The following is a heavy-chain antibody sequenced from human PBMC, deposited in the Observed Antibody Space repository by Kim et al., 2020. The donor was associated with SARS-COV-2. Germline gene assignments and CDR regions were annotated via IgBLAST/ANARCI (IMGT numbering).Heavy chain of an antibody. Sequence: ASVKVSCKASGYTFTSYFTHWVRQAPGQGLGWMAIINPSGDATAYSQRFQGRVTMTRDTSTSTVYMELSSLISEDTAVYYCVISSPGMAPFGYWGQGTQVTVSS. D-gene: IGHD6-13*01. CDR1: GYTFTSYF. CDR3: VISSPGMAPFGY. V-gene: IGHV1-46*01. J-gene: IGHJ4*02. CDR2: INPSGDAT.